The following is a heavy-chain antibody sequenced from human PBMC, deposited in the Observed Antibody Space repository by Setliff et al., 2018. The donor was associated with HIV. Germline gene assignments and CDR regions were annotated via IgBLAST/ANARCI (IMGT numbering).Heavy chain of an antibody. V-gene: IGHV4-39*01. J-gene: IGHJ4*02. CDR2: IYYTGTT. CDR1: GGSISSSNFY. D-gene: IGHD2-21*01. Sequence: KASETLSLTCSVSGGSISSSNFYWVWIRQSPGKGLEWIGSIYYTGTTNYNPSLKSRVTISVETSKVQFSLKLNSVTVVDTAVYFCARLKRDGTYFFDFWGQGTLVTVSS. CDR3: ARLKRDGTYFFDF.